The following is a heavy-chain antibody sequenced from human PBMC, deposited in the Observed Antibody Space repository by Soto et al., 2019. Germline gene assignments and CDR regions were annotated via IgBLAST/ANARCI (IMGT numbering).Heavy chain of an antibody. CDR1: GGSISSGGYY. J-gene: IGHJ4*02. CDR3: ARDVNYDFWSGSDGGFDY. CDR2: IYYSGST. D-gene: IGHD3-3*01. Sequence: SETLSLTCTVSGGSISSGGYYWSWIRQHPGKGLEWIGYIYYSGSTYYNPSLKSRVTISVDTSKNQFSLKLSSVTAADTAVYYCARDVNYDFWSGSDGGFDYWGQGTLVTVSS. V-gene: IGHV4-31*03.